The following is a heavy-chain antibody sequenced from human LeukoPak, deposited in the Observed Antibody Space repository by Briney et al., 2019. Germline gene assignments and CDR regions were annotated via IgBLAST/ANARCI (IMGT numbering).Heavy chain of an antibody. J-gene: IGHJ4*02. CDR1: GVSLSSYS. V-gene: IGHV4-59*12. CDR2: ASDSGTT. CDR3: AREWDY. Sequence: SETLSLTCSVSGVSLSSYSWTWIRQPPGKGLEWIGNASDSGTTNYNPSLKSRVTISVDTSKNQFSLKLSSVTAADTAVYYCAREWDYWGQGTLVTVSS.